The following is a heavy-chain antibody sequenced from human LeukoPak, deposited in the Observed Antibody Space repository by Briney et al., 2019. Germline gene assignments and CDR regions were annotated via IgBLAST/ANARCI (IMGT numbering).Heavy chain of an antibody. Sequence: SETLSLTCTVSGGSISSSSYYWGWIRQPPGKGLEWIGSIYYSGSTYYNPSLKSRVTMSVDTSKNQFSLKLSSVTAADTAVYYCASLGRIAAPPNYYYYYMDVWGKGTTVTVSS. J-gene: IGHJ6*03. D-gene: IGHD6-6*01. CDR1: GGSISSSSYY. V-gene: IGHV4-39*07. CDR2: IYYSGST. CDR3: ASLGRIAAPPNYYYYYMDV.